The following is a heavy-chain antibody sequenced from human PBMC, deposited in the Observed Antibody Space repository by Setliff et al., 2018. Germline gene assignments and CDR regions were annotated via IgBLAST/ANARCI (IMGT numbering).Heavy chain of an antibody. Sequence: SETLSLTCTVSGYSISSGYIWGWIRQPPGKGLEWVGNIGHTGSINYNPSLKSRLTISRDTSKNQVSLKLNPVTATDTAVYYCTRLAARGYSYGSDYWGQGSLVTVSS. J-gene: IGHJ4*02. CDR1: GYSISSGYI. D-gene: IGHD5-18*01. CDR2: IGHTGSI. V-gene: IGHV4-38-2*02. CDR3: TRLAARGYSYGSDY.